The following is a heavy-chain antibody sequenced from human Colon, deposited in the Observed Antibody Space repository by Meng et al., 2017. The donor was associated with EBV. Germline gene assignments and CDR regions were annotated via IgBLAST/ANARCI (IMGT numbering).Heavy chain of an antibody. CDR3: ARHFINWFDP. V-gene: IGHV4-59*08. Sequence: EAPPGSVTLSDVLSLTFTVSGGSTGSYYWTWNRQPPGKGLEWIGYTYYSGSTNSHPSLNSRVTISVDTSKNQFSLKLSSVTAADTAVYYCARHFINWFDPWGQGTLVTVSS. CDR2: TYYSGST. J-gene: IGHJ5*02. CDR1: GGSTGSYY.